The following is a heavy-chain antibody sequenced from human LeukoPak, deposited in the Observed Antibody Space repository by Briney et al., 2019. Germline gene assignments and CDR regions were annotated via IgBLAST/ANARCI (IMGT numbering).Heavy chain of an antibody. CDR2: IYPGDSDT. CDR3: AGCSSTSHDAFDI. V-gene: IGHV5-51*01. D-gene: IGHD2-2*01. CDR1: GYSFTSYW. Sequence: GESLKISCKGSGYSFTSYWIGWVRQMPGKGLEWMGIIYPGDSDTRYSRSFQGQVTISADKSISTAYLQWSSLKASDTAMYYCAGCSSTSHDAFDIWGQGTMVTVSS. J-gene: IGHJ3*02.